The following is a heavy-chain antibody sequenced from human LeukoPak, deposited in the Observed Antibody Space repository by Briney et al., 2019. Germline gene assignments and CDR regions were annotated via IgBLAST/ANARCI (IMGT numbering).Heavy chain of an antibody. J-gene: IGHJ4*02. CDR1: GGSLSGYY. Sequence: SETLSLTCAVYGGSLSGYYWSWIRQPPGKGLEWIGEINHSGSTNYNPSLKSRVTISVDTSKNQFSLKLSSVSAADTAVYFCARARGAVAAYFDYWGQGTLVTVSS. V-gene: IGHV4-34*01. CDR3: ARARGAVAAYFDY. CDR2: INHSGST. D-gene: IGHD6-19*01.